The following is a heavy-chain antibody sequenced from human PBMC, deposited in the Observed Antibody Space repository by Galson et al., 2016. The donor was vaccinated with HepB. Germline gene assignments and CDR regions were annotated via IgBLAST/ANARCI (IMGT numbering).Heavy chain of an antibody. Sequence: SLRLSCAASAFTFSTYGMHWVRQAPGKGLEWVAVISYDGSKKYYADSVKGRFTISRDNSKNTQYLQMNSLRTEDTAVYYCAKDPYYYGSGSYYFDYWGQGTLVTVSS. D-gene: IGHD3-10*01. J-gene: IGHJ4*02. CDR2: ISYDGSKK. CDR3: AKDPYYYGSGSYYFDY. V-gene: IGHV3-30*18. CDR1: AFTFSTYG.